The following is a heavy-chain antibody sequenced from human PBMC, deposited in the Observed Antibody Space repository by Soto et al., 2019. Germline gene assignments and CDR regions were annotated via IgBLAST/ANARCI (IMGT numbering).Heavy chain of an antibody. J-gene: IGHJ4*02. CDR1: GGSISSHSNY. CDR2: IYYDGRT. Sequence: QLHLQESGPGLVKPSQTLSLTCTVSGGSISSHSNYWSWIRQHPGKCLEWIGYIYYDGRTYFNPSLQSRLSMSVDTSENQFSLKLSSLTAADTAVYFCARGNPIFDSSGLAFDYWGPGTLVTVSS. CDR3: ARGNPIFDSSGLAFDY. V-gene: IGHV4-31*03. D-gene: IGHD3-22*01.